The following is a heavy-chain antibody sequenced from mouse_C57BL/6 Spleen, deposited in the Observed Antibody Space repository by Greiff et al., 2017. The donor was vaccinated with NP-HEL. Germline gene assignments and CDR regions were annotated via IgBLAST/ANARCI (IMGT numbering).Heavy chain of an antibody. J-gene: IGHJ3*01. CDR3: AVSWYCSSSAWFAY. D-gene: IGHD1-1*01. CDR1: GYTFTSYW. CDR2: INPSSGYT. V-gene: IGHV1-7*01. Sequence: VQLQQSGAELAKPGASVKLSCKASGYTFTSYWMHWVKQRPGQGLEWIGYINPSSGYTKYNQKFKDKATLTADNYSSTAYMQLSSLTYEDAAVYYCAVSWYCSSSAWFAYWGQGTLVTVSA.